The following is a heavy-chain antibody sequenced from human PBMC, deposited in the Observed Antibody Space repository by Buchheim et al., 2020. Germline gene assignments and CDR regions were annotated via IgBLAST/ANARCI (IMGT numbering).Heavy chain of an antibody. V-gene: IGHV1-69*01. CDR3: ARGECPREQLAWVWCMDV. CDR1: GGTFSSYA. CDR2: IIPIFGTA. Sequence: QVQLVQSGAEVKKPGSSVKVSCKASGGTFSSYAISWVRQAPGQRLEWMGGIIPIFGTANYAQKFQGRVTITAAESTSKAYMELSSLRSEDTAVYYCARGECPREQLAWVWCMDVWGKGTT. D-gene: IGHD6-6*01. J-gene: IGHJ6*03.